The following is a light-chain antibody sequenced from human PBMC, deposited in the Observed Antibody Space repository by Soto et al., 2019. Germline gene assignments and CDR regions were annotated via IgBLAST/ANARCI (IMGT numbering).Light chain of an antibody. CDR2: AAS. CDR1: QGIRND. CDR3: LQDYNYLFT. Sequence: AIQMTQSPSSLSASVGDRVTITCRASQGIRNDLGWYQQNPGKAPKLLIYAASSLQSGVPSRFSGSGSGKDFTLTISSLQPEDFATYYCLQDYNYLFTFGPGTKVDIK. V-gene: IGKV1-6*01. J-gene: IGKJ3*01.